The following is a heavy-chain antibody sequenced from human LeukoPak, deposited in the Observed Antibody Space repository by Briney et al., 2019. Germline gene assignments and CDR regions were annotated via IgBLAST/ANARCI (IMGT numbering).Heavy chain of an antibody. Sequence: GRPLTHSRAASGVTFRIYAMHGARKATGKGLEWVAVISYDGSNKYSADSVKGRFTISRDNSKNTLYLQMNSLRAEDTAVYYCARNHDSRGMDVWGQGTTVTVSS. J-gene: IGHJ6*02. CDR3: ARNHDSRGMDV. CDR2: ISYDGSNK. CDR1: GVTFRIYA. V-gene: IGHV3-30*04. D-gene: IGHD2-21*02.